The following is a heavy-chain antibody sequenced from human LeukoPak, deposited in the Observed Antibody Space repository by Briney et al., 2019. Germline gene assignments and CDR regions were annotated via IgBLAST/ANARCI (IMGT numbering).Heavy chain of an antibody. Sequence: PGGSLRLSCAASGFTFSSYAMSWVRQAPGKGLEWVSAISDSGGSTYYADSVKGRFTISRDNSKNTLYLQMNSLRAEDTAVYYCATDIRRYNWNLETYWGQGTLVTVSS. V-gene: IGHV3-23*01. CDR1: GFTFSSYA. J-gene: IGHJ4*02. CDR3: ATDIRRYNWNLETY. D-gene: IGHD1-7*01. CDR2: ISDSGGST.